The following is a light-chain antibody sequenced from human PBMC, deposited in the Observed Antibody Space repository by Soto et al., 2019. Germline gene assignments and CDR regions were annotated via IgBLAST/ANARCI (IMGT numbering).Light chain of an antibody. CDR3: QQYNTVPYT. Sequence: IQLTQSPSSLSASVGDSVTITCRASQGISRYLSWYQQKPGRAPKLIISAASTLQSGVPARFSGSGSGTDFTLSITSLQPEDFATYYCQQYNTVPYTFGQGTKLQIK. CDR1: QGISRY. CDR2: AAS. V-gene: IGKV1-9*01. J-gene: IGKJ2*01.